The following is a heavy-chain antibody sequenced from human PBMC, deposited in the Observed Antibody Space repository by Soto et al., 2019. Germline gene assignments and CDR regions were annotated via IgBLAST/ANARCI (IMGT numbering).Heavy chain of an antibody. J-gene: IGHJ5*02. CDR3: ARAAAYYDFWSGYFGWFDP. CDR1: GGSISSYY. Sequence: SETLSLTCTFSGGSISSYYWSLIRQPPGKGLEWIGYIYYSGSTNYNPSLKSRVTISVDTSKNQFSLKLSSVTAADTAVYYCARAAAYYDFWSGYFGWFDPWGQGTLVTVSS. V-gene: IGHV4-59*01. D-gene: IGHD3-3*01. CDR2: IYYSGST.